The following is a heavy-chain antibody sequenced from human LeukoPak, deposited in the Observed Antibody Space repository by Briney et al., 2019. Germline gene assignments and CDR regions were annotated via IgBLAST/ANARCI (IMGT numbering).Heavy chain of an antibody. V-gene: IGHV3-30*02. Sequence: GGSLRLSCAASGFTFSSYGMHWVRQAPGKGLEWVSFLRYDGNYEHYADSVRGRFTISRDNSKNTLYLQMNSLGAEDTAVYFCANSADSRSSNYYYYYMDVWGKGTTVTVSS. CDR1: GFTFSSYG. CDR3: ANSADSRSSNYYYYYMDV. J-gene: IGHJ6*03. CDR2: LRYDGNYE. D-gene: IGHD6-13*01.